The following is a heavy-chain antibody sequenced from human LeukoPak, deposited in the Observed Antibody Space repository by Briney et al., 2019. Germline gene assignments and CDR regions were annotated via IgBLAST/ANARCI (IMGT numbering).Heavy chain of an antibody. D-gene: IGHD3-10*01. J-gene: IGHJ6*02. V-gene: IGHV1-69*04. CDR1: GGTFSSYA. CDR3: ARDDRQGYYGSGSGYPAGDYYYYYYGMDV. Sequence: GSSVKVSCKASGGTFSSYAISWVRQAPGQGLEWMGRIIPILGIANYAQKFQGRVTITADKSTSTAYMELSSLRSEDTAVYYCARDDRQGYYGSGSGYPAGDYYYYYYGMDVWGQGTTVTVSS. CDR2: IIPILGIA.